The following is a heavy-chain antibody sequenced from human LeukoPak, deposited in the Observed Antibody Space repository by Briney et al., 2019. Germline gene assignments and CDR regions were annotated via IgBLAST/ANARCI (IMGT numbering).Heavy chain of an antibody. J-gene: IGHJ4*02. V-gene: IGHV4-39*01. CDR1: GGSISSSPYY. CDR3: ARATAKRGSSWYVFDY. CDR2: IYYSGST. Sequence: SETLSLTCTVSGGSISSSPYYWGWIRQPPGKGLEWIGTIYYSGSTYYNPSLKSRVTISVDTSKNQFSLKLTSVTAADTAVYYCARATAKRGSSWYVFDYWGQGTLVTVSS. D-gene: IGHD6-13*01.